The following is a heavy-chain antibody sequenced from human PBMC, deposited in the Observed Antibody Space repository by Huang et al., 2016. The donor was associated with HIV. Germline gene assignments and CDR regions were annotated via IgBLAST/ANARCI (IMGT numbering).Heavy chain of an antibody. D-gene: IGHD4-17*01. V-gene: IGHV3-49*03. J-gene: IGHJ6*03. Sequence: QLVESGGDSVQSGRSLRLSCRGSGFIFNDFAINWFRQSQGKGLEWIGFGRSKAFGGASKSAPSVKDRFTVSRDEAKNVAFLQMDNLQVDDTAIYYCSPSGDDYFYFYMDVWGNGTTVIVS. CDR1: GFIFNDFA. CDR3: SPSGDDYFYFYMDV. CDR2: GRSKAFGGAS.